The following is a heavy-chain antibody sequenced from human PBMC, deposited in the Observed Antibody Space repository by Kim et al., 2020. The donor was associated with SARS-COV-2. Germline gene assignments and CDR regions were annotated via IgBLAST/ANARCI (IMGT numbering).Heavy chain of an antibody. CDR2: ISYDGNNR. CDR3: AKDPTYDDWSGLYY. J-gene: IGHJ4*02. D-gene: IGHD3-3*01. CDR1: GFTFRSYG. Sequence: GGSLRLSCVVSGFTFRSYGMHWVRQAPGKGLEWVAVISYDGNNRDYADSVKGRFTISRDNSKNTLYLQMNSLRPEDAAVYYCAKDPTYDDWSGLYYWGQGTLVTVSS. V-gene: IGHV3-30*18.